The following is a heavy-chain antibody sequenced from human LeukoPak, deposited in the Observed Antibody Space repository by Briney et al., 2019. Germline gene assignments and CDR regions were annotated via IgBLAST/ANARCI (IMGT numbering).Heavy chain of an antibody. J-gene: IGHJ3*02. CDR1: GFTFGSYA. CDR3: ARDGDPYSGSPRYHAFDI. CDR2: ISYDGSNK. Sequence: PGRSLRLSCAASGFTFGSYAMHWVRQAPGKGLEWVAVISYDGSNKYYADSVKGRFTISRDNSKNTLYLQMNSLRAEDTAVYYCARDGDPYSGSPRYHAFDIWGQGTMVTVSS. V-gene: IGHV3-30-3*01. D-gene: IGHD1-26*01.